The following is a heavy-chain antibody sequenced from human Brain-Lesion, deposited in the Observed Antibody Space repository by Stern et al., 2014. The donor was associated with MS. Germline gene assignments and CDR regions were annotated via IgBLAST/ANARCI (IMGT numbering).Heavy chain of an antibody. CDR3: AKGYNWFDS. CDR1: GDSVSSNSAA. J-gene: IGHJ5*01. Sequence: QVQLQQSGPGLMKPSQTLALTCAISGDSVSSNSAAWNWIRQSPSRGLEWLGRTYYGSKWYYQYAESVKRRITINADTSTNQFSLQLNSVTPEDTAVYLCAKGYNWFDSWGQGTVVTVS. CDR2: TYYGSKWYY. V-gene: IGHV6-1*01.